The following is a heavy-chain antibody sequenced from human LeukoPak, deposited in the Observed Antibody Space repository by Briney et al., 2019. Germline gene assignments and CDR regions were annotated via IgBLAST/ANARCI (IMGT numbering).Heavy chain of an antibody. Sequence: QTGGSLRLSCAASGFTFSSYAMSWVRQAPGKGLEWVSAISGSGGSTYYADSVKGRFTISRDNSKNTLYLQMNSLRAEDTAVYYCAKGGSYYYGSGSYYQPPFDYWGQGTLVTVSS. D-gene: IGHD3-10*01. CDR2: ISGSGGST. V-gene: IGHV3-23*01. J-gene: IGHJ4*02. CDR1: GFTFSSYA. CDR3: AKGGSYYYGSGSYYQPPFDY.